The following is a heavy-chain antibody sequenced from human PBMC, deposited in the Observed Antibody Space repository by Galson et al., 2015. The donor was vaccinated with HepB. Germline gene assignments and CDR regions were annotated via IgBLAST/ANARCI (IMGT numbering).Heavy chain of an antibody. CDR2: ISYDGSNK. Sequence: SLRLSCAASGFTFSSYAMHWVRQAPGKGLEWVAVISYDGSNKYYADSVKGRFTISRDNSKNTLYLQMNSLRAEDTAVYYCARGVYYYDSSGPLGGPFDYWGQGTLVTVSS. D-gene: IGHD3-22*01. CDR3: ARGVYYYDSSGPLGGPFDY. CDR1: GFTFSSYA. V-gene: IGHV3-30*04. J-gene: IGHJ4*02.